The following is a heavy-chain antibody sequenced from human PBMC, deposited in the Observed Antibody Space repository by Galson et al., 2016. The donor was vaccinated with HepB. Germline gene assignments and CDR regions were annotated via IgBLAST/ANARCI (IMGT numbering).Heavy chain of an antibody. CDR1: GFTFSSYA. J-gene: IGHJ6*02. V-gene: IGHV3-30-3*01. D-gene: IGHD1-7*01. CDR3: ARKELYYYYYGMDV. Sequence: SLRLSCAASGFTFSSYAMHWVRQAPGKGLEWVAVISYDGSNKYYADSVKGRFTISRDNSKNTLYLQMNSLRAEDTAVYYRARKELYYYYYGMDVWGQGTTVTVSS. CDR2: ISYDGSNK.